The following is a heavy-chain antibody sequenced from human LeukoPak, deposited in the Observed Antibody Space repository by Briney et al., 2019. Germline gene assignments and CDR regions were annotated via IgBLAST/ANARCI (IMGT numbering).Heavy chain of an antibody. CDR1: GGSISSGSYY. CDR3: ARSWFSTGPADY. CDR2: IYISGST. V-gene: IGHV4-61*09. J-gene: IGHJ4*02. D-gene: IGHD6-13*01. Sequence: SETLSLTCTVSGGSISSGSYYWSWIRQPAGKGLEWIGHIYISGSTNYNPSLMSRVTMSLDTSKNQFSLKLSSVTAADTAVYYCARSWFSTGPADYWGQGTLVTVSS.